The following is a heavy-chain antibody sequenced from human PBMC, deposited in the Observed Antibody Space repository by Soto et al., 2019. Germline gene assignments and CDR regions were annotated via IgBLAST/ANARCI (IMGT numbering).Heavy chain of an antibody. CDR3: ARMGDSGTWYRADT. CDR2: MYGTGST. D-gene: IGHD6-13*01. Sequence: SETLSLTCTVSGGSIRNGDYYWGWIRQPPGKGLEWIGHMYGTGSTNYSPSLKRRVTKSPGTSHNRFPPKVNSVTAAVTAVYYGARMGDSGTWYRADTGGKGTLVTVPS. V-gene: IGHV4-61*08. J-gene: IGHJ5*02. CDR1: GGSIRNGDYY.